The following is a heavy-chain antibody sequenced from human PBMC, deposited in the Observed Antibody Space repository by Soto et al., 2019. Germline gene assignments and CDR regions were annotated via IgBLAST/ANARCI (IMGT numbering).Heavy chain of an antibody. J-gene: IGHJ4*02. V-gene: IGHV2-5*02. D-gene: IGHD3-10*01. CDR2: IYWDDDK. Sequence: QITLKESGPTLVKPTQTLTLTCTFSGFSLSTNGLGVGWIRQPPGTALECLALIYWDDDKRYSPSLKSRLTITKDTSKNPVVLTMTSMDPVDTATYYCAHINWFGELVWGQGTLVTVSS. CDR1: GFSLSTNGLG. CDR3: AHINWFGELV.